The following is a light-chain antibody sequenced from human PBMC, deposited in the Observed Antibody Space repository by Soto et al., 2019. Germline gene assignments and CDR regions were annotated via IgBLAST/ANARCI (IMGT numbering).Light chain of an antibody. CDR3: TSYTTGSTLV. J-gene: IGLJ2*01. Sequence: QSALTQPASVSGSPGQSITISCTGTSSDVGSYNSVSWYQQHPGKAPKLMIYEVSNRSSGVSNRFSGSKSGNTASLTISGLQTEDEADYYCTSYTTGSTLVFGGGTQLTVL. CDR1: SSDVGSYNS. CDR2: EVS. V-gene: IGLV2-14*01.